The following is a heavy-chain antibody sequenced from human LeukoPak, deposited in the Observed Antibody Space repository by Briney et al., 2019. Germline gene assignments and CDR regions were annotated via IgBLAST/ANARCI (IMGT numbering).Heavy chain of an antibody. CDR1: GGSISSYY. CDR3: AGYFDWLSGFDY. J-gene: IGHJ4*02. CDR2: IYYSGST. Sequence: SETLSLTCTVSGGSISSYYWSWIRPPPGKGLEWIGYIYYSGSTNYNPSLKSRVTISVDTSKNQFPLKLSSVTAADTAVYYCAGYFDWLSGFDYWGQGTLVTVSS. D-gene: IGHD3-9*01. V-gene: IGHV4-59*01.